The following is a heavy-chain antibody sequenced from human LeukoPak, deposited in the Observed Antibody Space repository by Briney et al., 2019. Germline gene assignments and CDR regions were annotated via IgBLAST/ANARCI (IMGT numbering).Heavy chain of an antibody. V-gene: IGHV4-59*08. J-gene: IGHJ5*02. Sequence: PSETLSLTCTVSGGSISSYYWNWIRQPPGKGLEWIGHIFYSGSTNYNPSLKSRVTISVDTSKNQFSLKLSSVTAADTAVYYCARHRSYYDSSAHNWFDPWGQGTLVTVSS. D-gene: IGHD3-22*01. CDR1: GGSISSYY. CDR3: ARHRSYYDSSAHNWFDP. CDR2: IFYSGST.